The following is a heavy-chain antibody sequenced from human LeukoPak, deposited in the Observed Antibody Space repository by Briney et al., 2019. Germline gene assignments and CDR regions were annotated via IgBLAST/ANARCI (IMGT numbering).Heavy chain of an antibody. V-gene: IGHV1-18*01. Sequence: ASVKVSCKASGYTFTSYGISWVRQAPGQGLEWMGWISAYNGNTNYAQKLQGRVTMTTDTSTSTAYMELRSLRSEDTAVYYCATGHYYDSSGYLDYWGQGTLVTVSS. CDR2: ISAYNGNT. CDR1: GYTFTSYG. J-gene: IGHJ4*02. CDR3: ATGHYYDSSGYLDY. D-gene: IGHD3-22*01.